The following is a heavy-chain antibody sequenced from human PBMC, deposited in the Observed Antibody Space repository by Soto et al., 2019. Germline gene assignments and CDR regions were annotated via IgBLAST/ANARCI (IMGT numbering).Heavy chain of an antibody. D-gene: IGHD3-22*01. CDR2: ISSSSSYI. Sequence: VQLVESGGGVVQPGRSLRLSCAASGFTFSNYAMHWVRQAPGKGLEWVSSISSSSSYIYYADSVKGRFTISRDNAKNSLYLQRNSLRAEDTAVYYCARAASLTYYYDSSGYPSFDYWGQGTLVTVSS. CDR3: ARAASLTYYYDSSGYPSFDY. J-gene: IGHJ4*02. V-gene: IGHV3-21*01. CDR1: GFTFSNYA.